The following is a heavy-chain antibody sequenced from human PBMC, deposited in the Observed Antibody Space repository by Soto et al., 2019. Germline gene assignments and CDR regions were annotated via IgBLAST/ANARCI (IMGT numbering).Heavy chain of an antibody. CDR2: VSHDGRNT. V-gene: IGHV3-30*18. D-gene: IGHD6-19*01. CDR1: GFTFSDYA. J-gene: IGHJ4*02. CDR3: AKGGRQWLFTSDFNY. Sequence: VPLVESGGGVVQPGRSLRLSCAASGFTFSDYAMHWVRQAPGKGLEWVAVVSHDGRNTHYADSVKGRFTISRDSSKNTVSLEMTTLRAEDTAVYYCAKGGRQWLFTSDFNYWGQGALVTVSS.